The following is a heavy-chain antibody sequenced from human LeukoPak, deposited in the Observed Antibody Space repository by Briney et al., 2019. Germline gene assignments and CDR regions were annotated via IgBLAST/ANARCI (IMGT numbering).Heavy chain of an antibody. V-gene: IGHV4-34*01. CDR1: GGSFSGYY. Sequence: SETLSLTCAVYGGSFSGYYWSWIRQPPGKGLEWIGEINHSGSTNYNPSLKSRVTVSVDTSKNQFSLKLSSETAADTAVYYCARAGHYFGGDRSQRYGMDVWGQGTTVTVSS. CDR2: INHSGST. D-gene: IGHD2-21*02. J-gene: IGHJ6*02. CDR3: ARAGHYFGGDRSQRYGMDV.